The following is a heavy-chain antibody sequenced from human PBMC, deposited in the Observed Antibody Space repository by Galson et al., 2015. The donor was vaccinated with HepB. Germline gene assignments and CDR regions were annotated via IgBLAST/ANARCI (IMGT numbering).Heavy chain of an antibody. Sequence: SVKVSCKASGYTFTGYYMHWVRQAPGQGLEWMGWINPNSGGTNYAQKFQGRVTMTRDTSISTAYMELSRLRSDDTAVYYCARVSRKVGATQWPTSWGQGTLVTVSS. D-gene: IGHD1-26*01. V-gene: IGHV1-2*02. CDR2: INPNSGGT. CDR3: ARVSRKVGATQWPTS. J-gene: IGHJ5*02. CDR1: GYTFTGYY.